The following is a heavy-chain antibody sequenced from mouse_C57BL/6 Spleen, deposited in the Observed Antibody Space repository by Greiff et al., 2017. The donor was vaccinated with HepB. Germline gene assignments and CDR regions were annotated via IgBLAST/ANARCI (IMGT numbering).Heavy chain of an antibody. J-gene: IGHJ2*01. D-gene: IGHD1-1*01. Sequence: QVHVKQSGAELVRPGTSVKVSCKASGYAFTNYLIEWVKQRPGQGLEWIGVINPGSGGTNYNEKFKGKATLTADKSSSTAYMQLSSLTSEDSAVYFCARSRNYGSSFDYWGQGTTLTVSS. CDR1: GYAFTNYL. CDR3: ARSRNYGSSFDY. CDR2: INPGSGGT. V-gene: IGHV1-54*01.